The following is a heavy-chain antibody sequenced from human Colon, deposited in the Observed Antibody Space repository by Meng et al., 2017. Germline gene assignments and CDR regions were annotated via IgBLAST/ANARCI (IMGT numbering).Heavy chain of an antibody. V-gene: IGHV4-4*02. CDR3: GRDQGRQLINH. D-gene: IGHD1-1*01. J-gene: IGHJ4*02. Sequence: HVQLHESGPGLVQPSGPPSLTCTVPGDSISSDIWSSSVRQPPGKGLEWIGEVYHRGDTNYNPSLKSRVVISVDRSKNQFSLNLSSVTAADTAVYYCGRDQGRQLINHWGQGTLVTVSS. CDR2: VYHRGDT. CDR1: GDSISSDIW.